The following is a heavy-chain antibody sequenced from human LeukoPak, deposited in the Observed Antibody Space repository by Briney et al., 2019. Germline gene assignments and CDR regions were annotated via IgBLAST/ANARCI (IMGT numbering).Heavy chain of an antibody. D-gene: IGHD3-3*01. Sequence: SETLSLTCTVSGGSISSGSYYWSWIRQPAGKGLEWIGRIYTSGSTNYNPSLKSRVTISVDTSKNQFSLKLSSVTAADTAVYYCAGGGRITIFGVVRDYYMDVWGKGTTVTVSS. CDR3: AGGGRITIFGVVRDYYMDV. J-gene: IGHJ6*03. CDR1: GGSISSGSYY. V-gene: IGHV4-61*02. CDR2: IYTSGST.